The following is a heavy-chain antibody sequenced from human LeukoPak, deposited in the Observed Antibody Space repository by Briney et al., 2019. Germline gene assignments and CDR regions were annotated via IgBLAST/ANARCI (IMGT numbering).Heavy chain of an antibody. CDR2: INHNGNVN. D-gene: IGHD6-13*01. V-gene: IGHV3-7*03. CDR3: ARDGGGGSSWYYYYYGMDV. Sequence: GGSLRLSCAASGFTFSSYWMNWARQAPGKGLERVASINHNGNVNYYVDSVKGRFTISRDNAKNSLYLQMSNLRAEDTAVYYCARDGGGGSSWYYYYYGMDVWGQGTTATVSS. J-gene: IGHJ6*02. CDR1: GFTFSSYW.